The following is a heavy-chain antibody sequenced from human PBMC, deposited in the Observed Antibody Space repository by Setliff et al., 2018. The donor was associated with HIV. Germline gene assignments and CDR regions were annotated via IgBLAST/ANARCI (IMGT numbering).Heavy chain of an antibody. CDR3: ARAPPGIQNDAFDI. V-gene: IGHV4-61*09. Sequence: SETLSLTCTVSGGSISSDNYYWTWIRQSAGKGLEWIGHIYTNGYTNYNPSLTSRVTISFDTSQNQFSLKLSSVTAADTAVFYCARAPPGIQNDAFDIWGQGAMVTVSS. J-gene: IGHJ3*02. CDR2: IYTNGYT. CDR1: GGSISSDNYY.